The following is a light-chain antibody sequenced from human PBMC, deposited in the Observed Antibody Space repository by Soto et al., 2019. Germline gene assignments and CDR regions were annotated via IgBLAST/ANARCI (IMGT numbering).Light chain of an antibody. CDR1: QSIRTW. J-gene: IGKJ2*01. CDR3: QHYNSYPWDT. V-gene: IGKV1-5*03. CDR2: ETS. Sequence: EIPMTQSPSTLSASVGDRVTITCRASQSIRTWLAWYQQKPGKAPNLLIYETSSLQNGVPSRFSGSGSGTEFTLTISSLQPDDFATYYCQHYNSYPWDTFGQGTKLEIK.